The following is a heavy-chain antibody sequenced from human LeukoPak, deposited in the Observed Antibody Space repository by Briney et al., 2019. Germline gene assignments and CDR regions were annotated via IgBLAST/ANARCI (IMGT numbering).Heavy chain of an antibody. D-gene: IGHD2-2*01. Sequence: GGSLRLSCAASGFSISNSAMSWVRQAPGKGLEWVSLIVASSGSTFYADSVKGRFTVSRDNSENTLYLQMNSLRAEDTAVYYCAKGCISADCDVSRRFDPWGQGTLVTVSS. J-gene: IGHJ5*02. CDR1: GFSISNSA. V-gene: IGHV3-23*01. CDR3: AKGCISADCDVSRRFDP. CDR2: IVASSGST.